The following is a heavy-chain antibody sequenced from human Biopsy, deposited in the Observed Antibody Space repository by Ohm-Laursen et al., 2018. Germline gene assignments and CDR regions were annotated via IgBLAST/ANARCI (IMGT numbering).Heavy chain of an antibody. V-gene: IGHV4-59*12. J-gene: IGHJ3*01. Sequence: GTLSLTCTVVSGGSPFTDSITRYYWNWIRQSPGKGLEWIGVVYYTGTTTYNPSFKSRVTLSMDTSNNQVSLGLLSVTAADTAVYFCARDLHGRGPNWGASTGVFDLWGHGTAVTVSS. CDR2: VYYTGTT. CDR1: GGSPFTDSITRYY. CDR3: ARDLHGRGPNWGASTGVFDL. D-gene: IGHD1-26*01.